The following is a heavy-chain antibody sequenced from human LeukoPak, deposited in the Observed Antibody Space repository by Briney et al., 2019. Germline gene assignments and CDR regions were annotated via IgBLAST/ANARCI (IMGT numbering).Heavy chain of an antibody. J-gene: IGHJ5*02. D-gene: IGHD3/OR15-3a*01. CDR1: GGSINTYY. CDR2: VYSSGSA. Sequence: SETLSLTCTVSGGSINTYYWSWIRQSAGKGLEWIGRVYSSGSANYNPSLKSRLTMAVDTSKNQISLKLTSVTAADTAVYYCARDSGFWTFDPWGQGALVTVSS. V-gene: IGHV4-4*07. CDR3: ARDSGFWTFDP.